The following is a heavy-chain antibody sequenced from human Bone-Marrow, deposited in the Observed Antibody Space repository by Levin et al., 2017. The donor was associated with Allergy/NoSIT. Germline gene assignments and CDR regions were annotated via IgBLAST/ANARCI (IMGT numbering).Heavy chain of an antibody. CDR3: ARKEAGYGSETIDY. Sequence: GESLKISCKASGYLFTDFWIGWVRQLPGKGLEWMGIIYSGDSDARYRPSFQGQVSISVDKSINTVFLQWISLKASDTATYFCARKEAGYGSETIDYWGQGTRVTVSS. D-gene: IGHD3-10*01. CDR2: IYSGDSDA. V-gene: IGHV5-51*01. J-gene: IGHJ4*02. CDR1: GYLFTDFW.